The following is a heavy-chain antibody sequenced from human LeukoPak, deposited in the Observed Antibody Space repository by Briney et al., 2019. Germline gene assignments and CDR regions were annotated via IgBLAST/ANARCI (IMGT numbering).Heavy chain of an antibody. CDR1: GFTFSSYG. CDR3: ARSNEFEI. V-gene: IGHV3-7*04. J-gene: IGHJ3*02. CDR2: IKYDGSEK. Sequence: PGGSLRLSCAASGFTFSSYGMNWVRQTPGKGPEWVANIKYDGSEKHHVDSVKGRFTISRDNAKNSLYLQMTSLRVEDTDFYYCARSNEFEIWGQGTMVIVSS.